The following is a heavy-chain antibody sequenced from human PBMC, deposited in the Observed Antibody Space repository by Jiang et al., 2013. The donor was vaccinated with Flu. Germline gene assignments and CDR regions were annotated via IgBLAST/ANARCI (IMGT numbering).Heavy chain of an antibody. CDR1: GGTFSSYA. V-gene: IGHV1-69*10. Sequence: GAEVKKPGSSVKVSCKASGGTFSSYAISWVRQAPGQGLEWMGGIIPILGIANYAQKFQGRVTITADKSTSTAYMELSSLRSEDTAVYYCARDDTAVAILTGYQYYYGMDVWGQGTTVTVSS. D-gene: IGHD3-9*01. CDR3: ARDDTAVAILTGYQYYYGMDV. CDR2: IIPILGIA. J-gene: IGHJ6*02.